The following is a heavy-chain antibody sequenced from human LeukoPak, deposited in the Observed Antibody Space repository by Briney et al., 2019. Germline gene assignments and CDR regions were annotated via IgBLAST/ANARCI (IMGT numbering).Heavy chain of an antibody. V-gene: IGHV1-69-2*01. CDR1: GYSFTSYG. CDR2: VDPEDGET. D-gene: IGHD3-3*01. J-gene: IGHJ4*02. Sequence: GASVKVSCKASGYSFTSYGISWVRQAPGQGPEWMGLVDPEDGETIYAEKFQGGVTITADTSTDTAYMELSSLRSEDTAVYYCAAGVRFLEWLDFDYWGQGTLVTVSS. CDR3: AAGVRFLEWLDFDY.